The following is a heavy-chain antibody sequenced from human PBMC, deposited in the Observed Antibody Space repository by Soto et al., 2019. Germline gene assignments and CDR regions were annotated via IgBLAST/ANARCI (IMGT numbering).Heavy chain of an antibody. J-gene: IGHJ5*02. CDR1: GYSFTSYW. D-gene: IGHD3-22*01. V-gene: IGHV5-51*01. CDR2: IYPGDSDT. CDR3: ARHADYYDSSGYYLNWFDP. Sequence: GESLKISYKGSGYSFTSYWSGWVRQMPGKGLEWMGIIYPGDSDTRYRPSFQGQVTISADKSISTAYLQWSSLKASDTAMYYCARHADYYDSSGYYLNWFDPWGQGTLVTVSS.